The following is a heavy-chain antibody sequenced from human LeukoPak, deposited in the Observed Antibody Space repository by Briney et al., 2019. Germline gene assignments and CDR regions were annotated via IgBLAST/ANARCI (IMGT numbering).Heavy chain of an antibody. Sequence: GSLRLSCAASGFTFSSYSMNWIRQPPGKGLEWIGSIYYSGSTYYNPSLKSRVTISVDTSKNQFSLKLSSVTAADTAVYYCARHETDYYDSSGYYDTDYWGQGTLVTVSS. D-gene: IGHD3-22*01. CDR3: ARHETDYYDSSGYYDTDY. J-gene: IGHJ4*02. CDR2: IYYSGST. CDR1: GFTFSSYS. V-gene: IGHV4-39*01.